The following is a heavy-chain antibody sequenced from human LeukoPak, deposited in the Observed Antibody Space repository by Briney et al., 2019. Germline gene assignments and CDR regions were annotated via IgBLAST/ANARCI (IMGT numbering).Heavy chain of an antibody. V-gene: IGHV3-23*01. D-gene: IGHD3-10*01. J-gene: IGHJ4*02. CDR2: ISGSGSTT. Sequence: GGSLRLSCAASGFTLSDAYMTWVRQAPGKGLEWVSAISGSGSTTYYADSVKGRFTISRDNSKNTLYLQMSSLRAEDTAVYYCAKVGDYYGSGKYSNFDYWGQGTRVTVSS. CDR3: AKVGDYYGSGKYSNFDY. CDR1: GFTLSDAY.